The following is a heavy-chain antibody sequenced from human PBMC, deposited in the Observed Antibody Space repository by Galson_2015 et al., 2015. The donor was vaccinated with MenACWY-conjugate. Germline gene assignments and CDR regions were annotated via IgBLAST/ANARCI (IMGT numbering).Heavy chain of an antibody. CDR3: ARHLNGWAAGC. CDR2: ISDNWGP. CDR1: GASVSESK. J-gene: IGHJ4*02. D-gene: IGHD6-19*01. Sequence: SESLSLTCTVSGASVSESKRSWLRQPPGKELEWIGYISDNWGPNYHPSFKSRITISSDRSTNQFSLRLSSLTCADTAIYYCARHLNGWAAGCWGQGTLVTVSS. V-gene: IGHV4-59*02.